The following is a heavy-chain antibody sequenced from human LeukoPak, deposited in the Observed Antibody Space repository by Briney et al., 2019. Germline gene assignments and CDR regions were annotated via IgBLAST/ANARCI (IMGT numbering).Heavy chain of an antibody. J-gene: IGHJ4*02. CDR1: GFTFSSYA. Sequence: GGSLRLSRAAPGFTFSSYAMSWVRQAPGKGLEWVSAISGSGGSTYYADSVKGRFTISRDNSKNTLYLQMNSLRAEDTAVYYCAKDSIVGATSGVYWGQGTLVTVSS. CDR2: ISGSGGST. V-gene: IGHV3-23*01. D-gene: IGHD1-26*01. CDR3: AKDSIVGATSGVY.